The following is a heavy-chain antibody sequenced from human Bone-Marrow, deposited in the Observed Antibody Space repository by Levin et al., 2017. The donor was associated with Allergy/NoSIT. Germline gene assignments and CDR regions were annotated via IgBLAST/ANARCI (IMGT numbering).Heavy chain of an antibody. J-gene: IGHJ6*02. CDR3: AQGGYSYAPEPYYLYDYAMDV. Sequence: PGGSLRLSCKAPEDTFNIYAISWVRQAPGQGLEWMGGIIPVLGTANYAQKFQGRVTITADESTSTAYLELGSLGSEDTGVYYCAQGGYSYAPEPYYLYDYAMDVWGQGTTVTVSS. CDR2: IIPVLGTA. CDR1: EDTFNIYA. V-gene: IGHV1-69*01. D-gene: IGHD5-18*01.